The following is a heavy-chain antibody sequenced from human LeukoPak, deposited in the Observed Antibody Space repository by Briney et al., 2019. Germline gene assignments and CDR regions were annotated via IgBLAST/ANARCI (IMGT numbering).Heavy chain of an antibody. J-gene: IGHJ5*02. D-gene: IGHD6-13*01. CDR1: GFTFSSYG. V-gene: IGHV3-33*01. CDR2: IWYDGSNK. Sequence: GGSLRLSCAASGFTFSSYGMHWVRKAPGKGLEWVAVIWYDGSNKYYADSVKGRFTISRDNSKNTLYLQMNSLRAEDTAMYYCARDQGRIAAADHHFGPWGQGTLVTVSS. CDR3: ARDQGRIAAADHHFGP.